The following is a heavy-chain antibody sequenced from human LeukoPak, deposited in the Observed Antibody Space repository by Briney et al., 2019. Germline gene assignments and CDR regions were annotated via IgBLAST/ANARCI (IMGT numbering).Heavy chain of an antibody. CDR1: GFTFSSYG. CDR3: ARDSSDNWFDP. J-gene: IGHJ5*02. V-gene: IGHV3-30*03. Sequence: GGSLRLSCAASGFTFSSYGMHWVRQAPGKGLEWVALISYDGSNQYYTDSVKGRFTISRDNSKNTLFLQMNSLRAEDTALYYCARDSSDNWFDPWGQGTLVTVSS. CDR2: ISYDGSNQ.